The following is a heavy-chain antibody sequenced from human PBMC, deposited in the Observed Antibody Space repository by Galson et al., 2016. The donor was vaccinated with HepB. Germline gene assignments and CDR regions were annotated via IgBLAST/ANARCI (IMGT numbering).Heavy chain of an antibody. CDR3: ANGEKSDIIQFHYYHMDV. Sequence: SVKVSCKASGGTFSNYAISWVRQAPGQGLEWMGRIIPIVGIANYAQKFQGRVTLNADKSTSTVYMELSSLRSEDTAMYYCANGEKSDIIQFHYYHMDVWGKCTTFPVSS. CDR2: IIPIVGIA. D-gene: IGHD4-17*01. V-gene: IGHV1-69*04. CDR1: GGTFSNYA. J-gene: IGHJ6*03.